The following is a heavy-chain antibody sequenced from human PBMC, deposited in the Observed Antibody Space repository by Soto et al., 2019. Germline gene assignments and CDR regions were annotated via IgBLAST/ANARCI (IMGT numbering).Heavy chain of an antibody. CDR2: MNANNGNT. CDR1: GYTFTSYA. D-gene: IGHD3-9*01. V-gene: IGHV1-3*01. J-gene: IGHJ6*02. CDR3: ARERTTISMDV. Sequence: ASVKVSCKASGYTFTSYAMHWVRQAPGQRLEWMGWMNANNGNTEYAQKFQGRVTMTRNTSISTAYMELSSLRSEDTAVYYCARERTTISMDVWGQGTTVTAP.